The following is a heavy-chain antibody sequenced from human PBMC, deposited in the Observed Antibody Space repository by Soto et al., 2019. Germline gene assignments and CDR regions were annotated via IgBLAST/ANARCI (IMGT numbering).Heavy chain of an antibody. Sequence: GGSLRLSCAASGFTFTRYSMNWVRQDPGKGLEWVSSISSTTNYIYYGVSMKGRFTISRDNAKNSLYLEMNSLRAEDMAVYYCARSYDFWSGSGMDVWGQGTTVTVSS. D-gene: IGHD3-3*01. CDR2: ISSTTNYI. V-gene: IGHV3-21*06. CDR3: ARSYDFWSGSGMDV. J-gene: IGHJ6*02. CDR1: GFTFTRYS.